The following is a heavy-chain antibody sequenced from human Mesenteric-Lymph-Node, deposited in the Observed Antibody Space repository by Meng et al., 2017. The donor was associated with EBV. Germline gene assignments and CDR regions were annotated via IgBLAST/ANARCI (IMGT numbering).Heavy chain of an antibody. CDR2: IYYSGST. V-gene: IGHV4-61*01. Sequence: QVQLQESGPGLVKPSETLSLTCTVSGGSVNSASYYWSWIRQPPGKQLEWIGYIYYSGSTNYNPSLKSRVTISIDTSKNQFSLKLSSVTAADTAVYYCEGYIVIGAVGTDVWGQGTVVTVSS. J-gene: IGHJ6*02. D-gene: IGHD2/OR15-2a*01. CDR3: EGYIVIGAVGTDV. CDR1: GGSVNSASYY.